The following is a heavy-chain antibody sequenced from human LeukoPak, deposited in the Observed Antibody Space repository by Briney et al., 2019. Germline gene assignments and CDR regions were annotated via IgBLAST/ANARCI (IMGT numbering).Heavy chain of an antibody. J-gene: IGHJ5*02. D-gene: IGHD6-13*01. Sequence: QPGGSLRLSCAASGFTVSSNYMSWVRQAPGKGLEWVSVIYSGGSTYYADSVKGRFTISRDNSKNTLYLQMNSLRAEDTAVYYCARSVAAAGTYWFDPWGQGTLVTVSS. CDR2: IYSGGST. CDR1: GFTVSSNY. V-gene: IGHV3-66*02. CDR3: ARSVAAAGTYWFDP.